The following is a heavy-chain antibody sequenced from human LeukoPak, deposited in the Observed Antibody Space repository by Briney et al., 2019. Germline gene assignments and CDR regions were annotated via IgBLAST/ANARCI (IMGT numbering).Heavy chain of an antibody. CDR2: MNPNSGNT. Sequence: ASVKVSCKASGGTFSSYAISWVRQAPGQGLEWMGWMNPNSGNTGYAQKFQDRVTITRDRSMSTAYMELSSLRSEDTAMYYCASTPPTSYSSGWYPLDYWGQGTLVTVSS. D-gene: IGHD6-19*01. CDR1: GGTFSSYA. J-gene: IGHJ4*02. CDR3: ASTPPTSYSSGWYPLDY. V-gene: IGHV1-8*03.